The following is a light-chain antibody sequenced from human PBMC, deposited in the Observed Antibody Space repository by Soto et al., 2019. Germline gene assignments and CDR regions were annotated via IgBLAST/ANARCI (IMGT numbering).Light chain of an antibody. CDR2: DAS. J-gene: IGKJ4*01. CDR3: QQYDRWPAT. V-gene: IGKV3-15*01. Sequence: EVVMTQSPATLSVSPGERVTFSCRASQSVTTNLAWYQHKPGQSPRLLISDASTGASGIPPRFSGSGSGTEFTLTIDRLQSADFAVYYCQQYDRWPATVGGGTKV. CDR1: QSVTTN.